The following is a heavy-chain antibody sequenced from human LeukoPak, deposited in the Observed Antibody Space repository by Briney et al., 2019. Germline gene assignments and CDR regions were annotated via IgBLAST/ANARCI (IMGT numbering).Heavy chain of an antibody. CDR2: ISYDGTNK. Sequence: PGRSLRLSCAASGFTFSNYDMHWVRQAPGKGLEWVAVISYDGTNKYYADSVKGRFTISRENSKNTLHLQMNSLRAEDTAVYYCAKDDRGNEAPFDYWGQGTLVTVSS. CDR1: GFTFSNYD. V-gene: IGHV3-30*18. J-gene: IGHJ4*02. CDR3: AKDDRGNEAPFDY.